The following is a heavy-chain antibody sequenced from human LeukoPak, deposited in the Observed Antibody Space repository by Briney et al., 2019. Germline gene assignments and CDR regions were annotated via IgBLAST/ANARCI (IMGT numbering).Heavy chain of an antibody. CDR1: GFTFSSYA. CDR3: AKDKGDGYNRDAFDI. Sequence: GGSLRLSCAASGFTFSSYAMSWVRQAPGKGLEWVSAISGSGGSTYYADSVKGRITISRDNSKNTLYLQMNSLRAEDTAVYYCAKDKGDGYNRDAFDIWGQGTMVTVSS. D-gene: IGHD5-12*01. J-gene: IGHJ3*02. CDR2: ISGSGGST. V-gene: IGHV3-23*01.